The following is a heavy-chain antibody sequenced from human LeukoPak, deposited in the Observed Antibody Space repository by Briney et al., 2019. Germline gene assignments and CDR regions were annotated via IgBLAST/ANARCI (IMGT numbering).Heavy chain of an antibody. V-gene: IGHV4-39*07. Sequence: SETLSLTCTVSGGSISSSSYYWGWIRQPPGKGLEWIGEINHSGSTNYNPSLKSRVTISVDTSKNQFSLKLSSVTAADTAVYYCARGWRKGSYYNAVYYYYMDVWGKGTTVTVSS. CDR2: INHSGST. CDR1: GGSISSSSYY. J-gene: IGHJ6*03. CDR3: ARGWRKGSYYNAVYYYYMDV. D-gene: IGHD3-10*01.